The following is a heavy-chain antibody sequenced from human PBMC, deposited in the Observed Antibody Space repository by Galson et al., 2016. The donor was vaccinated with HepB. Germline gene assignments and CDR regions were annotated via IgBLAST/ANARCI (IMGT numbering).Heavy chain of an antibody. V-gene: IGHV4-4*02. CDR1: SGSISDSNW. Sequence: SETLSLTCAVSSGSISDSNWWSWVRQPPGKGLEWIGEISHSGSTNYNPSLTSRVTMSFDKSKNESSLEMSSVTAADTAMYYCTIESGAYVPFGYWGQGALVTVSS. J-gene: IGHJ4*02. D-gene: IGHD4-17*01. CDR3: TIESGAYVPFGY. CDR2: ISHSGST.